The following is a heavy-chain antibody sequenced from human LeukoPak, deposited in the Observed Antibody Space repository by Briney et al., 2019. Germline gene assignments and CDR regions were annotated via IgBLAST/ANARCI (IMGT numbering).Heavy chain of an antibody. CDR2: ISTSSSYI. CDR3: ARGADGVSSNSRGWFDP. J-gene: IGHJ5*02. D-gene: IGHD2-15*01. Sequence: GGSLRLSCAASGFTFRTSAMYWVRQAPGKGLEWVSSISTSSSYIYYADSVKGRFTISRDNARNSLYLQMNTLRAEDTAVYSCARGADGVSSNSRGWFDPWGQGTLVTVSS. CDR1: GFTFRTSA. V-gene: IGHV3-21*01.